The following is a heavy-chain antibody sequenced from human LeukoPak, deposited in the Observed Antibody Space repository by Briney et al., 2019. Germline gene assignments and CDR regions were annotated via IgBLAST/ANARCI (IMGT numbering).Heavy chain of an antibody. CDR3: VRDQRYWYDY. CDR1: GFAFSIYS. CDR2: ISSASTTI. V-gene: IGHV3-48*01. Sequence: QSGGSLRLSCAASGFAFSIYSMNWVRQAPGKGLEWVSYISSASTTIYYADSVKGRFTISRDNAENSLYPQMNSLRADDTAVYYCVRDQRYWYDYWGQGTLVTVSS. D-gene: IGHD2-8*02. J-gene: IGHJ4*02.